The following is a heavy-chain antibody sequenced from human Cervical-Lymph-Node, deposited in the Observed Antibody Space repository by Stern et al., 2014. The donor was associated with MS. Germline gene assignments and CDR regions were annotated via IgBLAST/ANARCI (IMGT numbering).Heavy chain of an antibody. CDR1: GFALEDYA. J-gene: IGHJ6*02. Sequence: EVQLVESGGGLVQPGRSRRLSCVASGFALEDYAMHWVRPVPGKGLEWVSGISWNGNISVYADSVKGRFTFSRDNAKNSMFLQMDSLRTEDTALYYCAILAVAGTGGMDVWGQGTTVTVS. D-gene: IGHD6-19*01. CDR3: AILAVAGTGGMDV. CDR2: ISWNGNIS. V-gene: IGHV3-9*01.